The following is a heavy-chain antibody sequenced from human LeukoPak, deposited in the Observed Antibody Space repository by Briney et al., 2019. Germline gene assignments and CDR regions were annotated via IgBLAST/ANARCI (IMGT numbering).Heavy chain of an antibody. J-gene: IGHJ4*02. CDR3: ASGPVVTLSFDY. D-gene: IGHD4-23*01. Sequence: PGGSLRLSCAASGFTFSSYAMSWVRQAPGKGLEWVSAISGSGGSTYYADSVKGRFTISRDNAKNSLYLQMNSLRAEDTAVYYCASGPVVTLSFDYWGQGTLVTVSS. V-gene: IGHV3-23*01. CDR2: ISGSGGST. CDR1: GFTFSSYA.